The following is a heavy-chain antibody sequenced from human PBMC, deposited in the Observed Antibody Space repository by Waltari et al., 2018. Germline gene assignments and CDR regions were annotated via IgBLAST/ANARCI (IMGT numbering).Heavy chain of an antibody. Sequence: QVQLQQWGAGLLKPSGTLSLTCAVYGGSFSGYYWSWIRQPPGKGLEWIGEINQSGITTYTPSLKSRVTISVDTSKNQFSLKLSSVTAADTAVYYCASEPPYYYGPGLTRGFDYWGQGTLVTVSS. CDR2: INQSGIT. J-gene: IGHJ4*02. D-gene: IGHD3-10*01. V-gene: IGHV4-34*01. CDR1: GGSFSGYY. CDR3: ASEPPYYYGPGLTRGFDY.